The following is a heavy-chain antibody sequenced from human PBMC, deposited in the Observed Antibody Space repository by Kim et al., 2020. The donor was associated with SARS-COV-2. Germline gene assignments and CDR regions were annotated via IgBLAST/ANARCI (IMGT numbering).Heavy chain of an antibody. D-gene: IGHD1-26*01. V-gene: IGHV7-4-1*02. J-gene: IGHJ4*02. Sequence: QGLKGRFVFSVDTSVSTAYLKISSLKAEDTAVYYCARSSSAGAVRMPFDYWGQGTLVTVSS. CDR3: ARSSSAGAVRMPFDY.